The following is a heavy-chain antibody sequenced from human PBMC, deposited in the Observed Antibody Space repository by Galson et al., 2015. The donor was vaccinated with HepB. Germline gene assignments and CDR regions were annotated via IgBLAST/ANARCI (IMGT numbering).Heavy chain of an antibody. V-gene: IGHV1-24*01. Sequence: SVKVSCKVSGYTLTELSMHWVRQAPGKGLEWMGGFDPEGGETIYAQKFQGRVTMTEDTSTDTAYMELSSLRSEDTAVYYCATDGGVYCSVGSCYSGDPNRFDYWVQGTLVTVSS. D-gene: IGHD2-15*01. CDR2: FDPEGGET. J-gene: IGHJ4*02. CDR1: GYTLTELS. CDR3: ATDGGVYCSVGSCYSGDPNRFDY.